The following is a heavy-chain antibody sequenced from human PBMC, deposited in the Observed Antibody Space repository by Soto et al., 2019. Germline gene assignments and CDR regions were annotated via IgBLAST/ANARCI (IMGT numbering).Heavy chain of an antibody. D-gene: IGHD1-1*01. CDR1: EFAFGDYG. Sequence: VESGGDVVQPGTSLTLSCVASEFAFGDYGMHWVRQAPGKGLEWLAVTSYDGIETYYADSVKGRFIVSRDNSKSTLFLQMTSLRNEDTAMYYCARRAGPPSGGFFDYWGRGTLLTVSS. J-gene: IGHJ4*02. CDR3: ARRAGPPSGGFFDY. CDR2: TSYDGIET. V-gene: IGHV3-30*03.